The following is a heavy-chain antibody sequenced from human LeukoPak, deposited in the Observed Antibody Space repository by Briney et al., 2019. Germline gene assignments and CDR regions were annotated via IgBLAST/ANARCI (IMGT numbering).Heavy chain of an antibody. CDR3: ARDGEGILTGWDY. CDR1: GGSISSYY. Sequence: PSETLSLTCTVSGGSISSYYWSWIRQPPGKGLECIGYIYYSGSTNYNPSLKSRVTISVDTSKNQFSLKLSSVTAADTAVYYCARDGEGILTGWDYWGQGTLVTVSS. V-gene: IGHV4-59*12. J-gene: IGHJ4*02. D-gene: IGHD3-9*01. CDR2: IYYSGST.